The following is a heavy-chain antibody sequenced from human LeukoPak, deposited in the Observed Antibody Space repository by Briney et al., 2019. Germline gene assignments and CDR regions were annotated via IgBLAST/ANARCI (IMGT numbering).Heavy chain of an antibody. V-gene: IGHV4-61*02. Sequence: PSETLSLTCTVSGGSISSSSYYWSWIRQPAGKGLEWIGRIYTSGSTNYNPSLKSRVTMSVDTSKNQFTLKLSSVTAADTAVYYCARGLGYSSGWQPFYYMDVWGKGTTVTVSS. CDR2: IYTSGST. D-gene: IGHD6-19*01. CDR3: ARGLGYSSGWQPFYYMDV. J-gene: IGHJ6*03. CDR1: GGSISSSSYY.